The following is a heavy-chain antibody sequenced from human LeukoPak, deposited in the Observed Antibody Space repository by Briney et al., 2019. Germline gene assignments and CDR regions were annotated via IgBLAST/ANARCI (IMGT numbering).Heavy chain of an antibody. CDR3: AREFEYSTSGAGY. J-gene: IGHJ4*02. CDR1: GFTFSSYS. V-gene: IGHV3-21*01. D-gene: IGHD2/OR15-2a*01. Sequence: PGGSLRLSCAASGFTFSSYSMNWVRQAPGKGLEWVSSMSIISGLIYYADSVKGRFTISRDNAKNSLYLQMNSLRVEDTAIYYCAREFEYSTSGAGYWGQGTLVTVPS. CDR2: MSIISGLI.